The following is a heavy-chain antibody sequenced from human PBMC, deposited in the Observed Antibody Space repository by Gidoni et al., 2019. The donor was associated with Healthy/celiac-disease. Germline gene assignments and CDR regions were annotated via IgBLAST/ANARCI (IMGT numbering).Heavy chain of an antibody. CDR1: GGSFSGYY. CDR3: ARGGMYSSSWYVVPPKPYYFDY. CDR2: INHSGST. Sequence: QVQLQQWGAGLLKPSETLSLTCAVYGGSFSGYYWSWIRQPPGKGLEWIGEINHSGSTNYNPSLKSRVTISVDTSKNQFSLKLSSVTAADTAVYYCARGGMYSSSWYVVPPKPYYFDYWGQGTLVTVSS. J-gene: IGHJ4*02. D-gene: IGHD6-13*01. V-gene: IGHV4-34*01.